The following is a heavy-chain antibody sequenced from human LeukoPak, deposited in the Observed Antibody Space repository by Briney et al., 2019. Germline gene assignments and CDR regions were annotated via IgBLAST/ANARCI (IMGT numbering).Heavy chain of an antibody. D-gene: IGHD3-22*01. Sequence: SVKVSCKASGGTFSSYAISWVRQAPGQGLEWMGGIIPIFGTANYAQKFQGRVTITADESTSTAYMELCSLRSEDTAVYYCAREPYDSSGYPDYYFYGMDVWGQGTTVTVSS. J-gene: IGHJ6*02. CDR2: IIPIFGTA. CDR3: AREPYDSSGYPDYYFYGMDV. V-gene: IGHV1-69*13. CDR1: GGTFSSYA.